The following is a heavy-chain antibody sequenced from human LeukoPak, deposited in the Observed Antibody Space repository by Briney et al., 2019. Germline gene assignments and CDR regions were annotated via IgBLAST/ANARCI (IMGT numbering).Heavy chain of an antibody. CDR1: GGSFSGYY. D-gene: IGHD3-22*01. Sequence: SETLSLTCAVYGGSFSGYYWSWIRQPPRKGLEWIWYIYYNGITYYNPSLESRVTISVDTSKNQFSLKLSSVTAADTAVYYCARGDYNDGAGYLDHWGQGTLVPVSS. J-gene: IGHJ5*02. CDR2: IYYNGIT. V-gene: IGHV4-34*01. CDR3: ARGDYNDGAGYLDH.